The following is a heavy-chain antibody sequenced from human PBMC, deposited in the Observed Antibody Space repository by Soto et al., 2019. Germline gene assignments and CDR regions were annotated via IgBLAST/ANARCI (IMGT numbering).Heavy chain of an antibody. Sequence: QAPLLESGGGVVQPGRSLRLSCAASGSIFGGYGMHWVRQAPGKGLEWVAGIRFDGSNENYADSAKGRFTISRDNSKNMLYLQMNSLSVEDTAVYYCARVGVGATVFFGSFDYWGQGALVTVSS. V-gene: IGHV3-33*01. CDR3: ARVGVGATVFFGSFDY. CDR1: GSIFGGYG. J-gene: IGHJ4*02. D-gene: IGHD1-26*01. CDR2: IRFDGSNE.